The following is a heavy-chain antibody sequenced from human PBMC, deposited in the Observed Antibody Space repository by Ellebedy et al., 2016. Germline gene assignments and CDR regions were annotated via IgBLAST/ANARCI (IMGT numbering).Heavy chain of an antibody. J-gene: IGHJ5*02. Sequence: GGSLRLXCAASGFTFSSYAMHWVRQAPGKGLEWVAVISYDGSNKYYADSVKGRFTISRDNSKNTLYLQMNSLRAEDTAVYYCARDRSVAGNNWFDPWGQGTLVTVSS. CDR1: GFTFSSYA. CDR3: ARDRSVAGNNWFDP. V-gene: IGHV3-30-3*01. D-gene: IGHD6-19*01. CDR2: ISYDGSNK.